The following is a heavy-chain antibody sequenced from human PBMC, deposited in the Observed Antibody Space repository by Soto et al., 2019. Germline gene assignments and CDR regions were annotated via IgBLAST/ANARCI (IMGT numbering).Heavy chain of an antibody. Sequence: QVQLVQSGAEVKKPGASVKVSCKASGYVFTNYFMHWVRQAPGQGLEWMGINNPNGGGTSYAQKFEGRVTMNRDSATSTVYMDLSSLRSEDTALYFCAIEVGSNSWYYYYGMDVWGQGTSVTVSS. D-gene: IGHD6-13*01. CDR1: GYVFTNYF. V-gene: IGHV1-46*01. CDR2: NNPNGGGT. CDR3: AIEVGSNSWYYYYGMDV. J-gene: IGHJ6*02.